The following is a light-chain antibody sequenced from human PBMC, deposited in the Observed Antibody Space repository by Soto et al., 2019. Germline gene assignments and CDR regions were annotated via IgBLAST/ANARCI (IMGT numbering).Light chain of an antibody. CDR2: GDT. J-gene: IGLJ1*01. Sequence: QSALTQPASVSGSPGQSITISCTGTSNDVGNYNYVSWYQQHPGKAPKLIIYGDTNRPSGVSNRFSGSKSGTTASLTLSGLQAEDEADYYCTSYTTTSTYVFGTGTKLTVL. V-gene: IGLV2-14*01. CDR1: SNDVGNYNY. CDR3: TSYTTTSTYV.